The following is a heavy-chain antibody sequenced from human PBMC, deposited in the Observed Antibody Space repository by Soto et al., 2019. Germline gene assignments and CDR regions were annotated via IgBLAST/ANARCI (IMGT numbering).Heavy chain of an antibody. Sequence: GGSLRLSCAASGFAFSSYAIHWVRQAPGKGLEYVSGISAKGSNTYYVDSVKGRFTIARDNSKNTVYLQMNSLRADDEDNYYCLNMMTAGGDFDLWGQGTPVTVSS. J-gene: IGHJ5*02. V-gene: IGHV3-64D*06. CDR2: ISAKGSNT. CDR3: LNMMTAGGDFDL. CDR1: GFAFSSYA. D-gene: IGHD2-21*02.